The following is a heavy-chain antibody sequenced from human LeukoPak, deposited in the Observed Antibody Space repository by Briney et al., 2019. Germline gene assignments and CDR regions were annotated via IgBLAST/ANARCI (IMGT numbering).Heavy chain of an antibody. Sequence: GGSLRLSCAASGFTFSSYWMTWVRQAPGKGLEWVANIKQDGSDKFYVDSVKGRFTISRDNSKNSLYLQMNSLRTEDTALYNCAKGTVVVTGPLDYWGQGTLVTVSS. CDR1: GFTFSSYW. D-gene: IGHD3-22*01. CDR3: AKGTVVVTGPLDY. J-gene: IGHJ4*02. V-gene: IGHV3-7*03. CDR2: IKQDGSDK.